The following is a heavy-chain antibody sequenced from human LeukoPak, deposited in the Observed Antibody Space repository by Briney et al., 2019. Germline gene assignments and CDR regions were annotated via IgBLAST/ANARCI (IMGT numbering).Heavy chain of an antibody. CDR3: PRDRTEDDTSGNSYYFDY. CDR2: ISFDATNK. V-gene: IGHV3-30*03. Sequence: GGSLRLSCATSGYTFSSYAMHWVRQAPGKGLEWVAVISFDATNKYYADSVKGRFTISRDNSKNTLYLQMNRLRAEDTAVYYCPRDRTEDDTSGNSYYFDYWGQGTLVTVSS. D-gene: IGHD4-23*01. J-gene: IGHJ4*02. CDR1: GYTFSSYA.